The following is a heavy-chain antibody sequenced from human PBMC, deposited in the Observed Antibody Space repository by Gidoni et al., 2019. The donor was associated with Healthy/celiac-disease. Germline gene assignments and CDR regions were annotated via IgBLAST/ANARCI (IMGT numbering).Heavy chain of an antibody. Sequence: QVQPVQCVAEVMKPGSSVTVSCTASAGTFSSYAITWVRQAPGQGLEWMGGIIPIFGTANYAQKFQGRVTITADESTSTAYMELSSLRSEDTAVYYCARAPSPQFGWYFDYWGQGTLVTVSS. J-gene: IGHJ4*02. CDR1: AGTFSSYA. V-gene: IGHV1-69*01. D-gene: IGHD3-10*01. CDR2: IIPIFGTA. CDR3: ARAPSPQFGWYFDY.